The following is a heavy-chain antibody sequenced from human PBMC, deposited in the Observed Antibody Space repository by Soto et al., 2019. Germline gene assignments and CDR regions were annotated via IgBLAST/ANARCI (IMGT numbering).Heavy chain of an antibody. CDR1: GYTFTGYY. V-gene: IGHV1-2*04. J-gene: IGHJ6*02. CDR3: ACARHCGWYSRTDYYYGMDV. D-gene: IGHD6-19*01. CDR2: INPNSGGT. Sequence: ASVKVSCKASGYTFTGYYMHWVRQAPGQGLEWMGWINPNSGGTNYAQKFQGWVTMTTDTSISTAYMEMSRLRSYDTAVSYCACARHCGWYSRTDYYYGMDVWGQGTTVTVSS.